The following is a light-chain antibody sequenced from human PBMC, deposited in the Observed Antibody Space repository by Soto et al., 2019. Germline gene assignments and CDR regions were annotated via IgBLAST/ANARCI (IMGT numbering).Light chain of an antibody. CDR1: QGISSY. Sequence: DIQMTQSPSSLSASVGDRVTITCRARQGISSYLAWYQQRPGKVPKVLIYAASTLHSGVPSRFSGSGSGTDFTLTISNVQPEDVATYYCQNYYNAPETFGQGTKVEIK. CDR2: AAS. V-gene: IGKV1-27*01. CDR3: QNYYNAPET. J-gene: IGKJ1*01.